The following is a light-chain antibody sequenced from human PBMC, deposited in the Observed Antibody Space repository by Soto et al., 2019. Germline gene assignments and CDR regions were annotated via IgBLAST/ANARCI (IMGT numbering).Light chain of an antibody. CDR2: DV. J-gene: IGLJ3*02. CDR3: NSYTSSGTVV. V-gene: IGLV2-14*01. Sequence: QSALTQPASVSGWPGQSITIYCTGTSSDVGGSIYVSWYQWSPGKAPKLLIDDVDRPSGVSNRFSGSKSGNTASLTISGLQAEDEADYYCNSYTSSGTVVFGGGTKLTVL. CDR1: SSDVGGSIY.